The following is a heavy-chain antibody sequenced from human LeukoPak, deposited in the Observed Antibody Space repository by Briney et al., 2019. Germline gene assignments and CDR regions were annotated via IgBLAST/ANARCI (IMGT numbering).Heavy chain of an antibody. J-gene: IGHJ3*02. CDR2: FDPEDGET. CDR3: ATLAARDAFDI. CDR1: GYTLTELS. Sequence: ASVKVSCKVSGYTLTELSMHWVRQAPGKGLEWMGGFDPEDGETIYAQKFQGRVTTTEDTSTDTAYMELSSLRSEDTAVYYCATLAARDAFDIWGQGTMVTVSS. V-gene: IGHV1-24*01. D-gene: IGHD6-6*01.